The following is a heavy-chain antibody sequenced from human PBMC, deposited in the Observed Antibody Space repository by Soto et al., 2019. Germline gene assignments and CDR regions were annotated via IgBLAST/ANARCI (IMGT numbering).Heavy chain of an antibody. D-gene: IGHD6-6*01. V-gene: IGHV3-23*01. Sequence: EVQLLESGGGLVQPGGSLRLSCAASGFTFSSYAMSWVRQAPGKGLEWVSAISGSGGSTYYADSVKGRFTISRDNSKNTLYLQMNSLRAEDTAVYYCAKDLLRAAREWRLTGRGWGLGYWGQGTLVTVSS. CDR3: AKDLLRAAREWRLTGRGWGLGY. J-gene: IGHJ4*02. CDR1: GFTFSSYA. CDR2: ISGSGGST.